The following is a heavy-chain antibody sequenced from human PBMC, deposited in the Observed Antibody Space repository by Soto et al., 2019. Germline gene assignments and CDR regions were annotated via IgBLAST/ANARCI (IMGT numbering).Heavy chain of an antibody. CDR2: IYYSGST. V-gene: IGHV4-31*03. CDR1: GGSISSGGYY. D-gene: IGHD3-22*01. J-gene: IGHJ4*02. CDR3: ARDQTNYYYDSSGYSH. Sequence: SETLSLTCTVSGGSISSGGYYWSWIRQHPGKGLEWIGYIYYSGSTYYNPSLKSRVTISVDTSKNQFSLKLSSVTAADTAVYYCARDQTNYYYDSSGYSHWGQGTLVTV.